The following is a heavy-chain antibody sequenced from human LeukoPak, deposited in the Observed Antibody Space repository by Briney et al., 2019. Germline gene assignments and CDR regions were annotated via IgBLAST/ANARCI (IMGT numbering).Heavy chain of an antibody. D-gene: IGHD6-19*01. CDR2: ISWDSGSI. CDR1: GFTFDDYA. V-gene: IGHV3-9*01. CDR3: AKGGSEYSSGLGGENY. Sequence: GGSLRLSCAASGFTFDDYAMHWVRQAPGKGLEWVSGISWDSGSIGYADSVKGRFTISRDNAKNSLYLQMNSLRAEDTALYYCAKGGSEYSSGLGGENYWGQGTLVTVSS. J-gene: IGHJ4*02.